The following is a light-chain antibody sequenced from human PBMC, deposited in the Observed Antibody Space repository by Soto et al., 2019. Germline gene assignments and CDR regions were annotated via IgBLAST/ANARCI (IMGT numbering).Light chain of an antibody. CDR1: QGISSW. J-gene: IGKJ1*01. CDR3: QQSYSTPRT. CDR2: AAS. V-gene: IGKV1-12*01. Sequence: DIQMTQSPSSVSASVGDRVTITCRASQGISSWLAWYQQKPGKAPKLLIYAASTLQSVVPSRFSGSGSGADFTLTISSLQPEDFATYHCQQSYSTPRTFGQGTKVDIK.